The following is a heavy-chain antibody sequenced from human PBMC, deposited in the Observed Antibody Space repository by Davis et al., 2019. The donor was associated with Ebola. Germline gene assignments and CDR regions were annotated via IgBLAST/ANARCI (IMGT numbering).Heavy chain of an antibody. Sequence: GSLRLSCTVSGGSISSSSYYWGWIRQPPGKGLEWIGSIYYSGSTYYNPSLKSRVTISVDTSKNQFSLKLSSVTAADTAVYYCARMGMVRGVIVYYYYGMDVWGQGTTVTVSS. CDR1: GGSISSSSYY. J-gene: IGHJ6*02. D-gene: IGHD3-10*01. CDR2: IYYSGST. CDR3: ARMGMVRGVIVYYYYGMDV. V-gene: IGHV4-39*01.